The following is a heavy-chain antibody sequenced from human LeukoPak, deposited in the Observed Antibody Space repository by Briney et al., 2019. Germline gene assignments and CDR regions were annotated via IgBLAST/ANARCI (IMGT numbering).Heavy chain of an antibody. D-gene: IGHD2-8*01. J-gene: IGHJ3*02. CDR3: ASLNRGRTMLYAFDI. Sequence: ASVKVSCKASGYTFNTYGITWVRQAPGQGLEWVGWISGYNGKTKYAQKLQDRVTMTTDTSTTTAYMELRSLRSDDTAVYYCASLNRGRTMLYAFDIWGQGTMVTVSS. CDR1: GYTFNTYG. V-gene: IGHV1-18*01. CDR2: ISGYNGKT.